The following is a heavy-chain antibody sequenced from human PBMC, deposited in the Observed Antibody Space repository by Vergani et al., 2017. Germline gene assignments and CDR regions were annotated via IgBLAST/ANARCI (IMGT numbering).Heavy chain of an antibody. CDR3: AKDGIPTFYYDSSSYFFDY. Sequence: EVQLLESGGGLVQPGGSLRLSCAASGFTFSSYAMSWVRQAPGKGLEWVSAISVSGGSTYYADSVKGRFTISRDNSTNTLYLQMNSQRAEDTAVYYCAKDGIPTFYYDSSSYFFDYWGQGTLVTVSS. D-gene: IGHD3-22*01. V-gene: IGHV3-23*01. CDR1: GFTFSSYA. J-gene: IGHJ4*02. CDR2: ISVSGGST.